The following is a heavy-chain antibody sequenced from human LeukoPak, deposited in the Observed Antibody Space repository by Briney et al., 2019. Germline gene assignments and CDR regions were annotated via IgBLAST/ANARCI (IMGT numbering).Heavy chain of an antibody. V-gene: IGHV4-38-2*01. CDR3: ARHPLAVAGHFDY. Sequence: PSETLSLTCAVSGYSISSGYYWGWIRQPPGKGLEWIGSIYHSGSTYYNPSLKRRVTISVDTSKNQFSLKLSSVTAADTAVYYCARHPLAVAGHFDYWGQGTLVTVSS. D-gene: IGHD6-19*01. J-gene: IGHJ4*02. CDR1: GYSISSGYY. CDR2: IYHSGST.